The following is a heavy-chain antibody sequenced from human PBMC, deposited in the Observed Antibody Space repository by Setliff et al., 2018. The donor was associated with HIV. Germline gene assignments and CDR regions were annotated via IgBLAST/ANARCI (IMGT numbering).Heavy chain of an antibody. V-gene: IGHV4-59*11. CDR3: ARALWFGDFRFTGDWYFDL. J-gene: IGHJ2*01. CDR1: GGSISSHY. D-gene: IGHD3-10*01. CDR2: IYYGGST. Sequence: ETLSLTCTVSGGSISSHYWSWIRQPPGKGLEWIGYIYYGGSTNYNPSLKSRVTISVDTSKNQFSLRLSSVTAADTAVYYCARALWFGDFRFTGDWYFDLWVPETLLVTVSS.